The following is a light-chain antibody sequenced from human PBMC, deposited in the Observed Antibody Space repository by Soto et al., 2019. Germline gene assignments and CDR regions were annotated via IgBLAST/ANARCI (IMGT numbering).Light chain of an antibody. V-gene: IGLV3-25*03. CDR3: QSADSSGTYGV. J-gene: IGLJ2*01. Sequence: SYELTQPPSVSVSPGQTARITCSGDALPKQYAYWYQQKPGQAPVLVIYKDSERPSGIPERFSGSSSGTTVTLTISGVQAEDEADYYCQSADSSGTYGVFGRGTKLIVL. CDR2: KDS. CDR1: ALPKQY.